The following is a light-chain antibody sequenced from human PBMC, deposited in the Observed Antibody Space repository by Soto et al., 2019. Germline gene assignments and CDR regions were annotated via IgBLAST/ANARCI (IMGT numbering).Light chain of an antibody. CDR3: QHYSNWPPT. CDR1: KSGSRN. J-gene: IGKJ3*01. Sequence: EMVMTQSPATLSVSPGERVTLSCRASKSGSRNLAWYHQKPGQGPILLIYYASTRATGVPDRFTGSGSGTEFTLTISSLQSEDFGVYHCQHYSNWPPTFGPGTKVEIK. V-gene: IGKV3-15*01. CDR2: YAS.